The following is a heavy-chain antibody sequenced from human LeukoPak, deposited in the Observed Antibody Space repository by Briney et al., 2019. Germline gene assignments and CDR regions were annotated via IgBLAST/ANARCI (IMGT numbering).Heavy chain of an antibody. D-gene: IGHD4-17*01. V-gene: IGHV3-48*04. J-gene: IGHJ4*02. CDR1: GFIFSTYS. Sequence: GSLRLSCAASGFIFSTYSMNWVRQAPGKELEWVSYISSSSSTIYYAGSVKGRFTISRDNAKNSLYLQMNSLRAEDTAVYYCARAHDYGDYAFDYWGQGTLVTVSS. CDR3: ARAHDYGDYAFDY. CDR2: ISSSSSTI.